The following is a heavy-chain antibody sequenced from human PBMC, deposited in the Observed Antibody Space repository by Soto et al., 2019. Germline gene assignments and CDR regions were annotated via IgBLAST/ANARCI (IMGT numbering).Heavy chain of an antibody. CDR2: IYYSGST. D-gene: IGHD3-22*01. CDR1: GGSLSSSSYY. V-gene: IGHV4-30-4*01. CDR3: AGGMIVAFDY. J-gene: IGHJ4*02. Sequence: SETLSLTCTVSGGSLSSSSYYWGWIRQPPGKGPEWIGYIYYSGSTYYNPSLKSRVTISVDTSKNQFSLKLSSVTAADTAVYYCAGGMIVAFDYWGQGTLVTVSS.